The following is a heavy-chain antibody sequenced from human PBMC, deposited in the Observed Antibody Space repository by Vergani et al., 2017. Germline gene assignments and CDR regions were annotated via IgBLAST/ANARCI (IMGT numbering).Heavy chain of an antibody. CDR2: IYYSGST. V-gene: IGHV4-59*01. J-gene: IGHJ4*02. Sequence: QVQLQESGPGLVKPSETLALTCTVSGGSISSYYWSWIRQPPGKGLEWIGYIYYSGSTNYNPSLKSRVTISVDTSKNQFSLKLSSVTAADTAVYYCAREGGGGPXVLRYFDWSPHFDYWGQGTLVNVSS. CDR3: AREGGGGPXVLRYFDWSPHFDY. D-gene: IGHD3-9*01. CDR1: GGSISSYY.